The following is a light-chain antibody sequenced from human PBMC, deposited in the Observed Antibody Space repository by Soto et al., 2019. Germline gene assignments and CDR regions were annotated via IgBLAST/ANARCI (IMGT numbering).Light chain of an antibody. CDR1: PSISTS. CDR3: QESYSFLWGT. V-gene: IGKV1-39*01. J-gene: IGKJ1*01. CDR2: GAS. Sequence: DIQRTQSPSSLSASVGDRVTINCWTSPSISTSLNWYQQKAWKAPKLLIYGASTLQSGVPLRFSGSGSGTDFTLTISSLQREDFATYYCQESYSFLWGTCGQGTKVEIK.